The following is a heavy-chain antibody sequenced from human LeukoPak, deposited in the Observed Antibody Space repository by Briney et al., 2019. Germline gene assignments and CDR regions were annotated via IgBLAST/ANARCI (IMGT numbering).Heavy chain of an antibody. D-gene: IGHD2-2*01. V-gene: IGHV3-30*18. CDR1: GFTFSSHG. CDR2: ISYDGSNK. Sequence: PGGSLRLSCAASGFTFSSHGIQWVRQAPGKGLEWVAVISYDGSNKYYADSAKGRFSISRDNSKNTVYLQMNSLRGEDTAVYHCVKEYQSKSFFDYWGQGALVTVSS. J-gene: IGHJ4*02. CDR3: VKEYQSKSFFDY.